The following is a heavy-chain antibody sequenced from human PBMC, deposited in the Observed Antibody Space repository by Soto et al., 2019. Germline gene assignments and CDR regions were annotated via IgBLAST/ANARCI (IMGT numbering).Heavy chain of an antibody. D-gene: IGHD6-19*01. V-gene: IGHV1-18*01. J-gene: IGHJ3*02. Sequence: QVQLVQSGADVKKPGASVKVSCKASGYNFTSYGISWVRQAPGQGLEWMGWISPHNDRTKYARRFQDRVTMTTETPTSTVYMELGSLRSDDTAVYYCARDLYYSSGRYVEHDAVEIGGQGTVVTVSA. CDR1: GYNFTSYG. CDR2: ISPHNDRT. CDR3: ARDLYYSSGRYVEHDAVEI.